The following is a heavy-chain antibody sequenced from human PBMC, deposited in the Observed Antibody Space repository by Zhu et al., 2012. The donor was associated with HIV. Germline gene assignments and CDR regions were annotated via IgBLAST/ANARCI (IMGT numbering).Heavy chain of an antibody. D-gene: IGHD3-10*01. CDR3: ARDFTRDYSYYYYMDV. CDR1: GGTISSYA. Sequence: QVQLVQSGAEVKKPGSSVKVSCKASGGTISSYAISWVRQAPGQGLEWMGGIIPILRTANYAQKFQGRVTITADESTSTAYMELSSLRSEDTAVYYCARDFTRDYSYYYYMDVWGRGTTVTVSS. CDR2: IIPILRTA. J-gene: IGHJ6*03. V-gene: IGHV1-69*01.